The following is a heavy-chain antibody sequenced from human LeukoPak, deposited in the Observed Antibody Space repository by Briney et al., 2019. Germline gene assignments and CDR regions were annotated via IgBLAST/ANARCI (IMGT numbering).Heavy chain of an antibody. J-gene: IGHJ4*02. CDR2: ISGSGAGT. Sequence: PGGAPRLSCVASGVILRSYTMSWVRRAPGKGLEWVSAISGSGAGTDYADSVKGRFTISRDNSKSTLYLQMNNLRAEDTAVYYCAKQNTVTLIDYWGQGTLVTVSS. D-gene: IGHD4-11*01. V-gene: IGHV3-23*01. CDR3: AKQNTVTLIDY. CDR1: GVILRSYT.